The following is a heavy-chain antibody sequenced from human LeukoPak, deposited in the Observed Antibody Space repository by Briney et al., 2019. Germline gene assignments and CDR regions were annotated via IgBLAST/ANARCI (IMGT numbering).Heavy chain of an antibody. CDR1: GGTFSSYA. Sequence: GASVKVSCKASGGTFSSYAISWVRQAPGQGLEWMGGIIPIFGTANYAQKFQGRVTITTDESTSTAYMELSSLRSEDTAVYYCASSPPIAAAGNNWFDPWGQGTLVTVSS. J-gene: IGHJ5*02. D-gene: IGHD6-13*01. V-gene: IGHV1-69*05. CDR3: ASSPPIAAAGNNWFDP. CDR2: IIPIFGTA.